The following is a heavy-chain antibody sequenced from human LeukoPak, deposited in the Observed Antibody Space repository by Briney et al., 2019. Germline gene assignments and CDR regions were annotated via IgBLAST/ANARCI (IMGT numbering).Heavy chain of an antibody. CDR3: AKDRFATVTGYGMDV. CDR1: GFTFSTYW. J-gene: IGHJ6*02. V-gene: IGHV3-74*01. D-gene: IGHD4-17*01. CDR2: FNSDGRST. Sequence: GGSLRLSCAASGFTFSTYWMHWVRHAPGKGLVWVSRFNSDGRSTYYADSVKGRFTISRDNAKNTLYLQMNSLRAEDTAVYYCAKDRFATVTGYGMDVWGQGTTVTVSS.